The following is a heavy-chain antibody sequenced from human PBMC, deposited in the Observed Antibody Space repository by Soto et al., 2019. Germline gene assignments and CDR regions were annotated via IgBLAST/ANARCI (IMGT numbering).Heavy chain of an antibody. CDR2: INVYNGNT. CDR3: TRGVGSGSYYNQYNWFDP. Sequence: ASVKVSCKASGYTFTNYGISWVRQAPGQGLEWMGWINVYNGNTKYAQKVQGRVTMTTDTSTSTAYMELRSLRSDDTAVYYCTRGVGSGSYYNQYNWFDPWGQGTLVTVSS. V-gene: IGHV1-18*01. J-gene: IGHJ5*02. D-gene: IGHD3-10*01. CDR1: GYTFTNYG.